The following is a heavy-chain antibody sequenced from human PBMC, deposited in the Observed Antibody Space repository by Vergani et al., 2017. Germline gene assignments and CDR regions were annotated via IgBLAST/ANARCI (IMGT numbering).Heavy chain of an antibody. CDR2: IYYSGST. CDR1: GGSISSSSYY. D-gene: IGHD4-17*01. J-gene: IGHJ4*02. Sequence: QLQLQESGPGLVKPSETLSLTCTVSGGSISSSSYYWGWNRQPPGKVLEWIGSIYYSGSTYYNPSLKSRVTISVDTSKNQFSLKLSSVTAADTAVYYCARRSRVTTGFDYWGQGTLVTVSS. CDR3: ARRSRVTTGFDY. V-gene: IGHV4-39*01.